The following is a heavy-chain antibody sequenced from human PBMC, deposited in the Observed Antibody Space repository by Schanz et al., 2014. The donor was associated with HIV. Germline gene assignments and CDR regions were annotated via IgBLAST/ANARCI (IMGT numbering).Heavy chain of an antibody. CDR3: ARTYTGDWSTGAD. J-gene: IGHJ4*02. V-gene: IGHV1-69*06. Sequence: QVQLVQSGAEVKKPGSSVKVSCKASGGTFSSSAISWVRQAPGQGLEWMGGTIPIFDTTNYAQKFQGRVTITADKSTSTVYMDLSSLRSEDTAVYYCARTYTGDWSTGADWGQGTLVIVSS. CDR2: TIPIFDTT. CDR1: GGTFSSSA. D-gene: IGHD2-21*02.